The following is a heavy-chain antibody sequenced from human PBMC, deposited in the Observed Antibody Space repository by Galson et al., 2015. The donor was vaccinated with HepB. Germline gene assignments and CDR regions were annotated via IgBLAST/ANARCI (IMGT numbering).Heavy chain of an antibody. CDR1: GYTFSSYS. CDR2: ISPYNRET. CDR3: ARDGYSSGSD. Sequence: SVKVSCKASGYTFSSYSITWVRQAPGQGLEWMAWISPYNRETHFARKFQGRVTLTTDTFTRIAYMELRSLRSDDTAVYYCARDGYSSGSDWGQGTLVTVSS. V-gene: IGHV1-18*01. J-gene: IGHJ4*02. D-gene: IGHD6-19*01.